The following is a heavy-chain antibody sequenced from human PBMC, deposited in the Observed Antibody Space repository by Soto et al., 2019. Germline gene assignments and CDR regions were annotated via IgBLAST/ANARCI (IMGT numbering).Heavy chain of an antibody. D-gene: IGHD3-22*01. CDR1: GGSISSGGYS. CDR2: IYHSGST. CDR3: ARVKGSSGYYYVGWFDP. Sequence: SETLSLTCAVSGGSISSGGYSWSWIRQPPGKGLEWIGYIYHSGSTYYNPSLKSRVTISVDRSKNQFSLKLSSVTAADTAVYYCARVKGSSGYYYVGWFDPWGQGALVTVSS. J-gene: IGHJ5*02. V-gene: IGHV4-30-2*01.